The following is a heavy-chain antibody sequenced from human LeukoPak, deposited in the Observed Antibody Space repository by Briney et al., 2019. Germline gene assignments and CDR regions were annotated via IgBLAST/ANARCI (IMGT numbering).Heavy chain of an antibody. CDR2: VTASARRT. CDR3: AKWGFSDRSGANFHS. CDR1: GFTFSNYA. J-gene: IGHJ4*02. D-gene: IGHD3-22*01. Sequence: GGSLRLSCEAPGFTFSNYAMSWVRQAPGKGLEWVSTVTASARRTYYAYSVQGRFTISRDNSNNTLFLQVNSLRADDTAVYHCAKWGFSDRSGANFHSWGQGTLVTVSS. V-gene: IGHV3-23*01.